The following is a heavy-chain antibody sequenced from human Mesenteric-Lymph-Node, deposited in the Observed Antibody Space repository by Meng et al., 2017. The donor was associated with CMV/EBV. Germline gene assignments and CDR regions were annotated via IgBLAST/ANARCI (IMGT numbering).Heavy chain of an antibody. CDR2: IIPILGIA. J-gene: IGHJ4*02. CDR3: ATHNVTGDLLGGDY. D-gene: IGHD7-27*01. Sequence: SVKVSCKASGYTFTAYYMQWVRQAPGQGLEWMGGIIPILGIANYAQKFQGRVTITADKSTSTAYMELSSLRSEDTAVYYCATHNVTGDLLGGDYWGQGTLVTVSS. CDR1: GYTFTAYY. V-gene: IGHV1-69*10.